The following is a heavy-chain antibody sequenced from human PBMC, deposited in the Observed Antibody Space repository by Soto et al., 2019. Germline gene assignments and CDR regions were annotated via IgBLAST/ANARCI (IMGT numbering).Heavy chain of an antibody. D-gene: IGHD5-12*01. CDR2: IYSGGTT. Sequence: GGSLRLSCAGSGFTVSRNNMSWVRQAPGKGLEWVSVIYSGGTTYYADSVKGRFTISRDNSKNTLYLQMNSLRAEDTAVYYCARDSRDGYNYLDYCGQGTLVTVSS. CDR3: ARDSRDGYNYLDY. CDR1: GFTVSRNN. V-gene: IGHV3-53*01. J-gene: IGHJ4*02.